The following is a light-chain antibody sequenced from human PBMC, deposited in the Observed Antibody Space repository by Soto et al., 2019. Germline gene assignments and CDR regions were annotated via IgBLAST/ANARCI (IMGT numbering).Light chain of an antibody. Sequence: DIQMTQSPSSLSASVGDRVTITCRASQSISSYLNCYQQKPGKAPKLLIYAASSLQSGGPSRFSGSGSGTDFTLTISSLQPEDFATYYCQQSYSTPLTFGGGTKVEIK. CDR3: QQSYSTPLT. CDR2: AAS. J-gene: IGKJ4*01. V-gene: IGKV1-39*01. CDR1: QSISSY.